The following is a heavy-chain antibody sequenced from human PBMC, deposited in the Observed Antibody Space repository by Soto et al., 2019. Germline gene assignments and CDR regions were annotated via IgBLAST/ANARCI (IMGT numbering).Heavy chain of an antibody. Sequence: SPRLSYGASGFTFSDYYMSWIRQAPGKGPEGVSYISSSGSTIYYADSVKGRFTISRDNAKNSLYLQMNSLRAEDTAAHYWGRGGSLKILGVARDNGFYLWVQGALV. CDR3: GRGGSLKILGVARDNGFYL. CDR1: GFTFSDYY. V-gene: IGHV3-11*01. D-gene: IGHD3-3*01. J-gene: IGHJ5*02. CDR2: ISSSGSTI.